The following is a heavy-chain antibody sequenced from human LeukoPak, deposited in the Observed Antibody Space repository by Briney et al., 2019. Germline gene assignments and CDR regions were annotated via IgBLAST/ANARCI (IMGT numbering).Heavy chain of an antibody. CDR1: GFTVSSNY. D-gene: IGHD6-19*01. V-gene: IGHV3-66*04. J-gene: IGHJ2*01. CDR2: IYSGGST. Sequence: PGGSLRLSCAASGFTVSSNYMSWVRQAPGKGLEWVSVIYSGGSTYYADSVKGRFTISRDNSKNTLYLQMNSLRAEDTAVYYCARHSSGRYWYFDLWGRGTLVTVSS. CDR3: ARHSSGRYWYFDL.